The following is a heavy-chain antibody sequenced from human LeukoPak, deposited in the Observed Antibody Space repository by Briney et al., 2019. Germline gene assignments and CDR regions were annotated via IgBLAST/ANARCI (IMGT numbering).Heavy chain of an antibody. V-gene: IGHV1-2*02. D-gene: IGHD7-27*01. J-gene: IGHJ4*02. CDR2: INPNSGGT. CDR3: ARETGGFDY. CDR1: GYTFTSYG. Sequence: ASVKVSCKASGYTFTSYGISWVRQAPGQGLEWMGWINPNSGGTNYAQKFQGRVTMTRDTSISTAYMELSRLRSDDTAVYYCARETGGFDYWGQGTLVTVSS.